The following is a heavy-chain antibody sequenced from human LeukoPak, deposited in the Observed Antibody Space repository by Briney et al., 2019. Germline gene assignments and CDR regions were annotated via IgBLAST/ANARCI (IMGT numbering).Heavy chain of an antibody. CDR3: ARPRGDWYFDY. V-gene: IGHV4-39*01. D-gene: IGHD3-10*01. Sequence: SETLSLTCTVSGGSISSSSYYWGWIRQPPGKGLEWIGSIYYSGSTYYNPSLRSRVTISVDTSKNQFSLKLSSVTAADTAVYYCARPRGDWYFDYWGQGTLVTVSS. CDR2: IYYSGST. CDR1: GGSISSSSYY. J-gene: IGHJ4*02.